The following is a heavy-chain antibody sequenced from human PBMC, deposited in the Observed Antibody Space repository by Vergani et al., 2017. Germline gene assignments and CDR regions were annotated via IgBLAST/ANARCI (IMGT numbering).Heavy chain of an antibody. CDR1: GGAISNTDYH. CDR2: IDYSGST. V-gene: IGHV4-30-4*08. J-gene: IGHJ6*02. D-gene: IGHD5-12*01. CDR3: AREWPYFYGLDL. Sequence: QEQLQESGPGLVRPSQTLSLTCNLSGGAISNTDYHWSWIRQTPGKGLEWIGLIDYSGSTSYTPSVRGRLAISVDTSKNLFSLKLDSVTAADTAGYFCAREWPYFYGLDLWGQGTTVTVSS.